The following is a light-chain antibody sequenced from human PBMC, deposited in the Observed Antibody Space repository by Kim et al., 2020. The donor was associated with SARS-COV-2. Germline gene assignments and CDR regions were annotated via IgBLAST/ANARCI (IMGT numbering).Light chain of an antibody. CDR2: GAS. J-gene: IGKJ1*01. Sequence: VSPGDRATLSCRASQIVSTNLAWYQQKPGQAPRLLIYGASTRATGIPARFSGSGSGTAFTLTISSLQSEDFAVYYCQQYHNWPRTFGQGTKVDIK. V-gene: IGKV3-15*01. CDR1: QIVSTN. CDR3: QQYHNWPRT.